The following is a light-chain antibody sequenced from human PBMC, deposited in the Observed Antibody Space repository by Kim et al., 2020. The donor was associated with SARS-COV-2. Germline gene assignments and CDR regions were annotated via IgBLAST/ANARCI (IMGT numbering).Light chain of an antibody. CDR2: GAS. V-gene: IGKV1-27*01. Sequence: DIQMAQSPSSLSASVGDRVTITCRASQGISNSLAWYRQKPGKVPMLLIYGASTLQSGVPSRFRGSGSGTDFTLTISSLQPEDAATYYCQQYDSAPWTFGQGTKVDIK. CDR1: QGISNS. J-gene: IGKJ1*01. CDR3: QQYDSAPWT.